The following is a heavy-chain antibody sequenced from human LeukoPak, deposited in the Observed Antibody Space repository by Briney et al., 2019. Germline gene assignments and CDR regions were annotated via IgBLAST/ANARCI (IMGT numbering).Heavy chain of an antibody. V-gene: IGHV4-59*01. J-gene: IGHJ4*02. CDR2: IYHSGST. CDR3: VRLRWELMAPYFDH. D-gene: IGHD1-26*01. Sequence: PSETLSLTCSVSTDSTNTYYWSWIRQSPGKGLEWIGHIYHSGSTDYNRSFKSRVTTSIDMSKRESSLKLTSVTVADTAMYYCVRLRWELMAPYFDHWGQGAFVIVSS. CDR1: TDSTNTYY.